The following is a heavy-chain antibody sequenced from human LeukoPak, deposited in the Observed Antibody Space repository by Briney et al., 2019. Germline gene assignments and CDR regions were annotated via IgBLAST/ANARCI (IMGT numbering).Heavy chain of an antibody. CDR3: ARSGYDFWSGYYPANY. V-gene: IGHV1-69*05. Sequence: SVKVSCKASGGTFTSYAISWVRQAPGQGLEWMGRIIPIFGTANYAQKFQGRVTITTDESTSTAYMELSSLRSEDTAVYYCARSGYDFWSGYYPANYWGQGTLVTVSS. J-gene: IGHJ4*02. CDR2: IIPIFGTA. D-gene: IGHD3-3*01. CDR1: GGTFTSYA.